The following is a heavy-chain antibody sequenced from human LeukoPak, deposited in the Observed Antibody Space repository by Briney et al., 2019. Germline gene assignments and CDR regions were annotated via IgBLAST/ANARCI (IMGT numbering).Heavy chain of an antibody. J-gene: IGHJ2*01. Sequence: PGGSLRLSCAASGFTFSSYWISWVRRAPGKGLEWVANIKQDGSEKYYVDSVKGRFTISRDNSKNTLYLQMNSLRAEDTALYYCAKLEGYCSSSTCHGNWYFDRWGRGTLVTVSS. CDR2: IKQDGSEK. D-gene: IGHD2-2*01. V-gene: IGHV3-7*03. CDR1: GFTFSSYW. CDR3: AKLEGYCSSSTCHGNWYFDR.